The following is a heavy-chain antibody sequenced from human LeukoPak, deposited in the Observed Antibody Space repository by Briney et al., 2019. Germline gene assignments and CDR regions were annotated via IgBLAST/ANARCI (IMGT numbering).Heavy chain of an antibody. D-gene: IGHD1-26*01. Sequence: PGGSLRLSCAASGFTFSNYWMHWVRQAPGKGLEWVAFIRYDGSNKYYADSVKGRFTISRDNTKNTLFLQMNSLRAEDTAVYYCAKHPGDFTGIVNYYYMDVWGKGTTVTVSS. V-gene: IGHV3-30*02. CDR3: AKHPGDFTGIVNYYYMDV. CDR2: IRYDGSNK. CDR1: GFTFSNYW. J-gene: IGHJ6*03.